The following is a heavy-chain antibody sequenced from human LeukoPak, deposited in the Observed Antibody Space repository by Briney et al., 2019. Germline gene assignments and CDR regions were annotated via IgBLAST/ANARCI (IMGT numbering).Heavy chain of an antibody. CDR2: ISSDWTTT. D-gene: IGHD3-9*01. CDR3: ASPGDNYAILGLDY. CDR1: GFTLSKYW. V-gene: IGHV3-74*01. J-gene: IGHJ4*02. Sequence: PGGSLRLSCAAYGFTLSKYWMHWVRHAPGKGLAWVSRISSDWTTTAYADSVKGRFTISRDSAKNMLYLQMNSLRVEDTAMYYCASPGDNYAILGLDYWGQGTLVTVSS.